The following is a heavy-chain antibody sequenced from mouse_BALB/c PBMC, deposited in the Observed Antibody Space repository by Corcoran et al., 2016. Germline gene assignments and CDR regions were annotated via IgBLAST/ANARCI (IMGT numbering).Heavy chain of an antibody. J-gene: IGHJ1*01. CDR1: GFNIKDTY. CDR2: IDPANGNT. Sequence: EVQLQQSGAELVKPGASVKLSCTASGFNIKDTYMHWVKQRPEQGLELIGRIDPANGNTKYDPKFQGKATITADTSSNTAYLQLSSLTSEDTAVYYCANWDWYFDVWGARTTVTVSS. CDR3: ANWDWYFDV. V-gene: IGHV14-3*02. D-gene: IGHD4-1*01.